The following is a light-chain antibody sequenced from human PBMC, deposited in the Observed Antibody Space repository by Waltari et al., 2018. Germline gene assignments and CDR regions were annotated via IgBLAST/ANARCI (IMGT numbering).Light chain of an antibody. CDR3: QSYDRSLSASV. CDR1: SSHIGTYD. CDR2: GST. Sequence: QSVLAQPPSVSGAPGQRVTISCTGSSSHIGTYDVHWYQQLPGTAPKLLIYGSTNRPSGVPDRFSGSKSGTSASLAIAGLQAEDEADYYCQSYDRSLSASVFGGGTKLTVL. V-gene: IGLV1-40*01. J-gene: IGLJ2*01.